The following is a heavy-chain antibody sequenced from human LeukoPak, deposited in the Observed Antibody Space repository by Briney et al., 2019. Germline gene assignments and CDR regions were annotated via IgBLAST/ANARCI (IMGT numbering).Heavy chain of an antibody. V-gene: IGHV1-46*01. CDR2: INPSGGRT. J-gene: IGHJ1*01. CDR1: GYTFTGYY. CDR3: ARDSGIWKYFQH. Sequence: ASVTVSCTASGYTFTGYYMHWVRQAPGQGLEWMGIINPSGGRTSYAQKFQGRVTMTRDTSTSTVYMELSSLRSEDTAVYYCARDSGIWKYFQHWGQGTLVTVSS. D-gene: IGHD3-10*01.